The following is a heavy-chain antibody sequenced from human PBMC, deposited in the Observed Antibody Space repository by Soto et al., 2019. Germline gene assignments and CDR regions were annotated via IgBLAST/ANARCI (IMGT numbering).Heavy chain of an antibody. J-gene: IGHJ4*02. D-gene: IGHD3-16*01. Sequence: QMEQSGAEVRKPGSSVKVSCKPSGGSLTSYPMAWVRQAPGQGFEWMGGIIPIHGTTEYAQKFQGRVTITAGESRNRATLELTGLTSEYTAVYYCARGWGLVSWGQGTLVTVSS. CDR1: GGSLTSYP. V-gene: IGHV1-69*01. CDR2: IIPIHGTT. CDR3: ARGWGLVS.